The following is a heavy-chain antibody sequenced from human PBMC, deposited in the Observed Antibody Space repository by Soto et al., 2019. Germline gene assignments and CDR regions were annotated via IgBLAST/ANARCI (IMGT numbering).Heavy chain of an antibody. CDR3: AKMRGGNWFDP. CDR2: ISGSGGSK. CDR1: GFTFSSYA. J-gene: IGHJ5*02. V-gene: IGHV3-23*01. Sequence: GGSLRLSCAASGFTFSSYAMSWVRQAPGKGLEWVSGISGSGGSKYYADSVKGRFTIFRDNSKNRLYLQMNSLRAEDTAVYYCAKMRGGNWFDPWGQGTLVTVSS.